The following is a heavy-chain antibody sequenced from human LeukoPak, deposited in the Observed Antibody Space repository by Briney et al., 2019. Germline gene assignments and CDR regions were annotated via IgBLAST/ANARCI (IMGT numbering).Heavy chain of an antibody. CDR2: ISYDGNHK. CDR1: GFTFSSG. V-gene: IGHV3-30*18. J-gene: IGHJ4*02. Sequence: PGTSLRLSCAASGFTFSSGMHWVRQAPGKGLEWVAVISYDGNHKYYGDSVKGRFTISRDNSRNTLYLQMDSLKTEDTAVYYCAKGALHFNTCSFDYWGQGTLVTVSS. D-gene: IGHD2-15*01. CDR3: AKGALHFNTCSFDY.